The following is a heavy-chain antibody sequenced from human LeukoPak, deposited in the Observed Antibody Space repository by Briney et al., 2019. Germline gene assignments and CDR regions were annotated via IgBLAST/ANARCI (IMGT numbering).Heavy chain of an antibody. CDR1: GVSISSSNSY. CDR2: IYYTGNT. J-gene: IGHJ4*02. CDR3: ARQTGSGLFTLP. D-gene: IGHD3/OR15-3a*01. V-gene: IGHV4-39*01. Sequence: SEILSLTCTVSGVSISSSNSYWGWIRQPPGKGLEWIGSIYYTGNTYYNASLKSRVTISIDTSKNQISLRLTSVTATDTAMYCCARQTGSGLFTLPGGQGTLVTVSS.